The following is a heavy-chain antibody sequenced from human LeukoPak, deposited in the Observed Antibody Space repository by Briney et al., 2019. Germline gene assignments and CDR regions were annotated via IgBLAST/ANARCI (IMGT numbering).Heavy chain of an antibody. CDR2: IYTSGST. Sequence: SETLSLTCAVYGGSFSGYYWSWIRQPAGKGLEWIGRIYTSGSTNYNPSLKSRVTMSVDTSKNQFSLKLSSVTAADTAVYYCARGAQYHDILTGWVFDYWGQGTLVTVSS. CDR3: ARGAQYHDILTGWVFDY. V-gene: IGHV4-59*10. J-gene: IGHJ4*02. CDR1: GGSFSGYY. D-gene: IGHD3-9*01.